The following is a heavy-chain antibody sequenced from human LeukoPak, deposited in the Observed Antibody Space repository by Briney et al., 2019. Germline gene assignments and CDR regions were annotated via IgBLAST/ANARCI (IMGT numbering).Heavy chain of an antibody. D-gene: IGHD3-10*01. CDR1: GYSISSGYY. J-gene: IGHJ5*02. CDR3: ARARPHYP. V-gene: IGHV3-11*04. Sequence: LSLTCTVSGYSISSGYYWGWIRQPPGKGLEWVSYISSSGSTIYYADSVKGRFTISRDNAKNSLYLQMNSLRAEDTAVYYCARARPHYPWGQGTLVTVSS. CDR2: ISSSGSTI.